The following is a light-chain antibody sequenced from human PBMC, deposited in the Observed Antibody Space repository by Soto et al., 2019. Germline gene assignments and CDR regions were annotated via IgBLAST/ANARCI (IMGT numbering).Light chain of an antibody. J-gene: IGKJ1*01. CDR2: GAS. V-gene: IGKV3-15*01. Sequence: EVVMTQSPGTLSVSPGERATLSCRASQSVSTNLAWYQQKPGQAPRLLIYGASTRATGVAARFSGSGSGTEFTLTISSLQSEDFAVYYCQQCHNWPRTFGQGTKVDI. CDR1: QSVSTN. CDR3: QQCHNWPRT.